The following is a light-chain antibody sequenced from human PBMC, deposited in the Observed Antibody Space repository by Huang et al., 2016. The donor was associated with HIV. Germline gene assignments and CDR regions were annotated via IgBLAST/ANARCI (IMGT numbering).Light chain of an antibody. CDR3: HQYGKA. J-gene: IGKJ1*01. V-gene: IGKV3-20*01. CDR1: QSVSSST. CDR2: GES. Sequence: EIVLTQFPGTLSLSPGERATLSCRASQSVSSSTLGWYQQKPGQAPRLLIYGESSRSTGISDRFSGSGSGTDFTLTISRLEPEDFAVYYCHQYGKAFGQGTKVEIK.